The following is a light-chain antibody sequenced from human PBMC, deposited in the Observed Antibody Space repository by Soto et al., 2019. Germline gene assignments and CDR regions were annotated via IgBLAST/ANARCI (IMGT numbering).Light chain of an antibody. CDR1: QSVSSY. V-gene: IGKV3-11*01. CDR2: DAY. J-gene: IGKJ5*01. Sequence: IVLTHSPDTLSLSPGERATLSCRASQSVSSYLAWYQHKPGQAXRLLIYDAYNRATGITARFSGSGSGTDFTLTISSLEPEDFAVYYCQPRGNWPPTVGPGTRLDIK. CDR3: QPRGNWPPT.